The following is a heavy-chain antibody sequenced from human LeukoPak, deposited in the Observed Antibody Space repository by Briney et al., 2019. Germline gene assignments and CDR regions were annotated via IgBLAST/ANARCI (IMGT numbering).Heavy chain of an antibody. V-gene: IGHV3-23*01. D-gene: IGHD3-10*01. Sequence: GGSLRLSCVVSGFTFSSYSMSWVRQAPGKGLEWVSAISGSGDSTYYADSVEGRFTISRDNSKNTLYLQMNSLRVEDTAVYYCAKDRGIISDYWGQGTLVTVSS. CDR3: AKDRGIISDY. CDR1: GFTFSSYS. J-gene: IGHJ4*02. CDR2: ISGSGDST.